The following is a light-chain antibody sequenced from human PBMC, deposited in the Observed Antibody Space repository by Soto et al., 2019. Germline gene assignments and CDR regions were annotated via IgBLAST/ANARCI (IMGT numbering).Light chain of an antibody. J-gene: IGKJ1*01. V-gene: IGKV1-39*01. CDR1: QSVSSY. CDR2: AAS. Sequence: DIQMTQSPSSLSASVGDRVTITCRASQSVSSYLNWFQQKPGEAPKLLIYAASSLQSGVPSRFSGSGSGTHFTLTISSLQPEDFATYYCQQSYSTPPWTFGQGTKVEIK. CDR3: QQSYSTPPWT.